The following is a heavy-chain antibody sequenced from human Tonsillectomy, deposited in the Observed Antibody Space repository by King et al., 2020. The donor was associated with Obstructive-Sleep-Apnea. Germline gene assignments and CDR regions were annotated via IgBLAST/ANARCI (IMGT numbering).Heavy chain of an antibody. CDR3: AKFTRNWSGDYVDF. D-gene: IGHD3-3*01. CDR1: GFTFSDYA. J-gene: IGHJ4*02. CDR2: LSGSGGST. Sequence: VQLVESGGGLVQPGGSLRLSCAASGFTFSDYAMNWVRQAPGKGLEWVAGLSGSGGSTCYAASVKSRFTISRDNFKDTLYLQMNSLRAEYTAIYYCAKFTRNWSGDYVDFWGQGALVTVSS. V-gene: IGHV3-23*04.